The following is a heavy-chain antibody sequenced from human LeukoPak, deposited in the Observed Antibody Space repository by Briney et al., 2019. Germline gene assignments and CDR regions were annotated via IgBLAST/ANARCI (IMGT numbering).Heavy chain of an antibody. Sequence: GGSLRLSCAASGFTFSSYALSWVRQAPGKGLEWVSVISASGGSTYYADSVKGRFTISRDNSKNTLYLQMNSLRAEDTAVYYCAKDVRLVVPEYWGQGTLVTVSS. CDR1: GFTFSSYA. CDR2: ISASGGST. CDR3: AKDVRLVVPEY. J-gene: IGHJ4*02. D-gene: IGHD2-2*01. V-gene: IGHV3-23*01.